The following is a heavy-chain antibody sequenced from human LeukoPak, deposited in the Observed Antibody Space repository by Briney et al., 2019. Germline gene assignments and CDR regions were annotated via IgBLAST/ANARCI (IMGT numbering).Heavy chain of an antibody. CDR3: ARDGGDCSGDSCYVDY. Sequence: GGSLRLSCAASGFTIDDYGMSWVRQAPGKGLEWVSSIKWSGGSTGYADSVKSRFTISRDNAKNSLYLQMNSLRAEDTALYYCARDGGDCSGDSCYVDYWGQGTLVTVSS. CDR2: IKWSGGST. V-gene: IGHV3-20*04. D-gene: IGHD2-15*01. CDR1: GFTIDDYG. J-gene: IGHJ4*02.